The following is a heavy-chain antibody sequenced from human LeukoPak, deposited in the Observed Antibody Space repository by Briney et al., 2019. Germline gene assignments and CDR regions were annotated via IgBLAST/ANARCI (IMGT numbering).Heavy chain of an antibody. CDR3: AKDFDYGDYYFDY. CDR1: GFTFDDYA. V-gene: IGHV3-9*01. Sequence: PGGSLRLSCAASGFTFDDYAMHWVRQGPGKGLEWVSGISWNSGSIGYADSEKGRFTISRDNAKNSLYLQMNSLRAEDTALYYCAKDFDYGDYYFDYWGQGTLVTVSS. CDR2: ISWNSGSI. J-gene: IGHJ4*02. D-gene: IGHD4-17*01.